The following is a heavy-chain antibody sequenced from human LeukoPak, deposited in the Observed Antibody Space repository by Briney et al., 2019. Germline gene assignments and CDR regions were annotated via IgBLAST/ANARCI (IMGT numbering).Heavy chain of an antibody. J-gene: IGHJ5*02. D-gene: IGHD6-25*01. CDR2: IYDNENT. V-gene: IGHV4-39*01. CDR1: GGSIRNDNHY. Sequence: PSETLSLTCTVSGGSIRNDNHYWSWIRQPPGRGLEWGASIYDNENTYYSSSLKSRLTISVDTSENQFSLKLNSVTAADTAVYYCATLRSSGWPHVKTSWGKGTLVTVSS. CDR3: ATLRSSGWPHVKTS.